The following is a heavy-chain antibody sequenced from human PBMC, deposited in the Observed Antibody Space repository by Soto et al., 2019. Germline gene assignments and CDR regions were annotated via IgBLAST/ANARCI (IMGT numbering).Heavy chain of an antibody. J-gene: IGHJ4*02. V-gene: IGHV4-59*01. D-gene: IGHD6-13*01. CDR2: IYYSGST. Sequence: SETLSLTCTHSGGSISRYYWSWIRQPPLKGLEWIGYIYYSGSTNYNPSLKSRVTISVDTSKNQFSLKLSSVTAADTAVYYSARVPYSSSWYGVEYYFDYWGQGSLVT. CDR3: ARVPYSSSWYGVEYYFDY. CDR1: GGSISRYY.